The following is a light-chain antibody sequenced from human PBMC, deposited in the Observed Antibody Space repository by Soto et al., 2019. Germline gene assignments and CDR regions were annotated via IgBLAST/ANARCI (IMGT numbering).Light chain of an antibody. Sequence: EIVLTQSPATLSLSPGERATLSCRASQSVSSYLAWYQQKPGQAPRLLIYDASNRATGIPARFSGSGSGTDFTLTISSLEPEDFAVYYCQQRTNWPPEYTFGPGTKFEIK. V-gene: IGKV3-11*01. CDR3: QQRTNWPPEYT. CDR2: DAS. J-gene: IGKJ2*01. CDR1: QSVSSY.